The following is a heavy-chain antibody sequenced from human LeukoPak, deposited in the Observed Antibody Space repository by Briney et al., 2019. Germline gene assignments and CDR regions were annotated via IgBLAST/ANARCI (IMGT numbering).Heavy chain of an antibody. J-gene: IGHJ4*02. CDR3: ARFGHSSSSPTDYFDY. V-gene: IGHV4-34*01. CDR2: INHSGST. CDR1: GGSFSGYY. Sequence: SETLSLTCAVYGGSFSGYYWSWIRQPPGKGLEWIGEINHSGSTNYNPSLKSRVTISVDTSKNQFSLKLSSVTAADSAVYYCARFGHSSSSPTDYFDYWGQGTLVTVSS. D-gene: IGHD6-6*01.